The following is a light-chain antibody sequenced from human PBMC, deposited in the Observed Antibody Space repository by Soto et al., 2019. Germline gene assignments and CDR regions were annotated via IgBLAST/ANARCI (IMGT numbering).Light chain of an antibody. CDR3: QQSSTTPWT. CDR2: AAS. Sequence: DILVTQSPSSLSASLGDRVTITCRASQTISNSLSWYQQKPGRAPRLLIYAASSLHIGVPSRFSGRGSGTDFTLTITSLQLEDFATYYCQQSSTTPWTFGQGTKVEIK. CDR1: QTISNS. J-gene: IGKJ1*01. V-gene: IGKV1-39*01.